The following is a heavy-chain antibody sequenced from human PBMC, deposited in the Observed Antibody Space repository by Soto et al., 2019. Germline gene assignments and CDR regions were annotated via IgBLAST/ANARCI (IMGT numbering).Heavy chain of an antibody. Sequence: LSLTCAVYGCSFSGYYWIWIRQPPLKGLEWIGEINHSGSTNYNPSLKSRVTISVDTSKNQFSLKLSSVTAADTAVYYCARVGAGGLRYFDWLSLDGMDVWGQGTTVTVS. V-gene: IGHV4-34*01. D-gene: IGHD3-9*01. CDR1: GCSFSGYY. CDR2: INHSGST. CDR3: ARVGAGGLRYFDWLSLDGMDV. J-gene: IGHJ6*02.